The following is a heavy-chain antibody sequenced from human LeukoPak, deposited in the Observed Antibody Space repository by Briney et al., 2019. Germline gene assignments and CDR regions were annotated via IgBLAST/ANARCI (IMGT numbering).Heavy chain of an antibody. CDR1: GYSFTSYW. CDR3: ARFARPGKNSRGFDY. V-gene: IGHV5-51*01. Sequence: GESLKISCKGSGYSFTSYWIGWVRQMPGKGLEWMGIIYPGDSDTRYSPSFRGQVTISVDKSINTAYLQWSSLEASDTAMYYCARFARPGKNSRGFDYWGQGTLVTVSS. CDR2: IYPGDSDT. D-gene: IGHD4-23*01. J-gene: IGHJ4*02.